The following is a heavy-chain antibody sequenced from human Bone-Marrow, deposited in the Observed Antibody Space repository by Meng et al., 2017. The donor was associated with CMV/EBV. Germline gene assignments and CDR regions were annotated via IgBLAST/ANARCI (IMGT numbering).Heavy chain of an antibody. D-gene: IGHD4/OR15-4a*01. CDR3: AGQTMAVDY. CDR2: ISSSSSYT. CDR1: GFTSSDYY. J-gene: IGHJ4*02. Sequence: VTLGESGGGLVKPGGSRRVSCAASGFTSSDYYMSWIRQAPGKGLEWVSYISSSSSYTNYADSVKGRFTISRDNAKNSLYLQMNSLRAEDTAVYYCAGQTMAVDYWGQGTLVTVSS. V-gene: IGHV3-11*06.